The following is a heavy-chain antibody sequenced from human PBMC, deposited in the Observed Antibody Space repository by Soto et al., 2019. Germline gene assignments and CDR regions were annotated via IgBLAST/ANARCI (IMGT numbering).Heavy chain of an antibody. V-gene: IGHV4-31*03. Sequence: SETLSLTCTVAGGSISSGGYYWSWIRQHPGKGLEWIGYIYYSGSTYYNPSLKSRVTISVDTSKNQFSLKLSSVTAADTAVYYCARVVGGGGDCYAPVCYYGMDVWGQGTTVTVSS. CDR1: GGSISSGGYY. D-gene: IGHD2-21*02. CDR2: IYYSGST. CDR3: ARVVGGGGDCYAPVCYYGMDV. J-gene: IGHJ6*02.